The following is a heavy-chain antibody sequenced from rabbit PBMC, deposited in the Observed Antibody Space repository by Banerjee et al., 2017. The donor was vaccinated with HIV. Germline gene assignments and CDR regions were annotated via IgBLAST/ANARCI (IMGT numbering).Heavy chain of an antibody. CDR3: ARGYAGSSYWGL. V-gene: IGHV1S45*01. D-gene: IGHD8-1*01. Sequence: QEQLVESGGGLVQPEGSLTLTCTASGFSFSNSYWICWVRRAPGKGLVWIACIDAGSSGNTYYASWAKGRFTISKTSSTTVTLQMTSLTAADTATYFCARGYAGSSYWGLWGQGTLVPS. CDR2: IDAGSSGNT. J-gene: IGHJ3*01. CDR1: GFSFSNSYW.